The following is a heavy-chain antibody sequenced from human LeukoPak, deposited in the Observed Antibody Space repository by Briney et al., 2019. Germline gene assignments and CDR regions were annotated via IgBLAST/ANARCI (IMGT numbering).Heavy chain of an antibody. CDR1: GFTFSSYW. Sequence: GGSLRLSCAASGFTFSSYWMHWVRQVPGKGLVWVARINPGGSSITYADSVKGRFTISRDNAKYTLYLQMDSLRAEDTGVYYCARSNQADDYWGQGTLVTVSS. D-gene: IGHD1-14*01. V-gene: IGHV3-74*01. CDR2: INPGGSSI. CDR3: ARSNQADDY. J-gene: IGHJ4*02.